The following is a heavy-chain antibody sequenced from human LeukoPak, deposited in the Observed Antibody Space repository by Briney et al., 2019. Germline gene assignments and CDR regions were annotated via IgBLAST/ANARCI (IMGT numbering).Heavy chain of an antibody. Sequence: SVKVSCKASGFTFTSSAVRWVRQARGQRLEWIGWIVVGSGNTNYAQKFQERVTITRDMSTSTAYMELSSLRSEDTAVYYCATMPAAIYYYYGMDVWGQGTTVTVSS. D-gene: IGHD2-2*02. V-gene: IGHV1-58*01. CDR3: ATMPAAIYYYYGMDV. CDR1: GFTFTSSA. J-gene: IGHJ6*02. CDR2: IVVGSGNT.